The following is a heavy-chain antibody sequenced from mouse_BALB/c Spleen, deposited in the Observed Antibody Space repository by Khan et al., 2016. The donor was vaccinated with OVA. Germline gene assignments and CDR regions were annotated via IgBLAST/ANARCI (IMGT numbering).Heavy chain of an antibody. CDR3: TNGNYGWLAY. Sequence: EVELVESGGGLVEPGGSLKLSCAASGFTFSSFVMSWVRQTPEKRLEWVATISSAATYTYYPDSVKGRFTISRDNAKNTLYLQMNSLRPDDTAIYYCTNGNYGWLAYWGQGTLVTVST. V-gene: IGHV5-9-1*01. CDR2: ISSAATYT. J-gene: IGHJ3*01. CDR1: GFTFSSFV. D-gene: IGHD2-1*01.